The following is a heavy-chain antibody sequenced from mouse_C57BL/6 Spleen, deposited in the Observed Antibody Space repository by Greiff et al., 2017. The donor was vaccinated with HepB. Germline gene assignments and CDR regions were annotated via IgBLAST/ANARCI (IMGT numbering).Heavy chain of an antibody. CDR1: GYTFTDYY. Sequence: EVQLQQSGPELVKPGASVKISCKASGYTFTDYYMNWVKQSHGKSLEWIGDINPNNGGTSYNQKFKGKATLTVDTSSSTAYMELRSLTSEDSAVYYCARWNYYGSSYPLDYWGQGTTLTVSS. CDR3: ARWNYYGSSYPLDY. D-gene: IGHD1-1*01. CDR2: INPNNGGT. J-gene: IGHJ2*01. V-gene: IGHV1-26*01.